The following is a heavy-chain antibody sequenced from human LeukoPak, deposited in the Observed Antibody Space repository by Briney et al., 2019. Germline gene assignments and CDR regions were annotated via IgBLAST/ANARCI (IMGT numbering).Heavy chain of an antibody. V-gene: IGHV1-18*01. CDR3: ARGPWFGELGGFDY. J-gene: IGHJ4*02. D-gene: IGHD3-10*01. Sequence: ASVKVSCKASGYTFTSYGISWVRQAPGQGREWMGWICAYNGNTNYTQKLQGRVTMTTDTSTSRAYMERRSLRSDDTDVYYCARGPWFGELGGFDYWGQGTLVTVSS. CDR2: ICAYNGNT. CDR1: GYTFTSYG.